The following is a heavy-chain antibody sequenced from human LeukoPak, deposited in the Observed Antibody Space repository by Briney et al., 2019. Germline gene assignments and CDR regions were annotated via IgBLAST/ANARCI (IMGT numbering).Heavy chain of an antibody. Sequence: SETLSLTCTVSGGSISSYYWSWIRQPPGKGLEWIGYIYHSGSTNYNPSLKSRVTISVDTSKNQFSLKLSSVTAADTTAYYCAREGWDGGYYMDVWGKGTTVTVSS. CDR2: IYHSGST. CDR1: GGSISSYY. CDR3: AREGWDGGYYMDV. D-gene: IGHD3-16*01. V-gene: IGHV4-59*01. J-gene: IGHJ6*03.